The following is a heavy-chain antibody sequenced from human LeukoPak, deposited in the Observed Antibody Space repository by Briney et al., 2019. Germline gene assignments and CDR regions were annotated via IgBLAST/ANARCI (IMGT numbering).Heavy chain of an antibody. CDR3: TTAVQLERRGTPAFDI. J-gene: IGHJ3*02. Sequence: GGSLRLSCAASGFTFSSYSMNWVRQAPGKGLEWVSYISSSSSTIYYADSVKGRFTISRDNAKNSLYLQMNSLKTEDTAVYYCTTAVQLERRGTPAFDIWGQGTMVTVSS. CDR1: GFTFSSYS. D-gene: IGHD1-1*01. V-gene: IGHV3-48*04. CDR2: ISSSSSTI.